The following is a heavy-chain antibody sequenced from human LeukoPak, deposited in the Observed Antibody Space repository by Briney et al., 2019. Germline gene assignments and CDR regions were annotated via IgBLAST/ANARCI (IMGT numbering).Heavy chain of an antibody. CDR3: ARDRPLKRSESPYGAFDI. J-gene: IGHJ3*02. CDR2: INPNSGGT. CDR1: GYTFTGYY. D-gene: IGHD3-10*01. Sequence: ASVKVSCKASGYTFTGYYMHWVRQPPGQGLEWMGWINPNSGGTNYAQKFQGRVTMTRDTSISTAYMELSRLRSDDTAVYYCARDRPLKRSESPYGAFDIWGQGTMVTVSS. V-gene: IGHV1-2*02.